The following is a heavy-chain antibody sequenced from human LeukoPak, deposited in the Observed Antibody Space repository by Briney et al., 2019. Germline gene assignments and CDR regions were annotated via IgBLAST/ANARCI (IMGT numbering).Heavy chain of an antibody. V-gene: IGHV1-69*13. Sequence: SVKVSCKASGGTFSSYAISWVRQAPGQGLEWMGGIIPIFGTANYAQKFQGRVTITADEPTSTAYMELSSLRSEDTAVYYCARGGPRDYGDYGSWGQGTLVTVSS. CDR3: ARGGPRDYGDYGS. CDR2: IIPIFGTA. CDR1: GGTFSSYA. J-gene: IGHJ4*02. D-gene: IGHD4-17*01.